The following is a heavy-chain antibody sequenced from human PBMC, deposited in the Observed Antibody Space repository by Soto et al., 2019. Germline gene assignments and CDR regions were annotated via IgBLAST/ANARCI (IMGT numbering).Heavy chain of an antibody. CDR2: IDPSDSYT. Sequence: GESLKISFKGSGYSFTSYLISWVRQMPVKGLEWMGRIDPSDSYTNYSPSFQGHVTISADKSISTDYLQWSSLKASDTDMYYCARHGRSSWGSFYFDYWGQGTLVTVSS. V-gene: IGHV5-10-1*01. CDR3: ARHGRSSWGSFYFDY. D-gene: IGHD3-16*01. J-gene: IGHJ4*02. CDR1: GYSFTSYL.